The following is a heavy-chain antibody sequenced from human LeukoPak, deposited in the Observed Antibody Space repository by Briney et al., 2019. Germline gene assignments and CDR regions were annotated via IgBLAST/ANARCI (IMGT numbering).Heavy chain of an antibody. V-gene: IGHV3-23*01. D-gene: IGHD4-17*01. Sequence: GGSLRLSCAASGFTFSNYGMSWVRQAPGKGLEWVSAVSGNGGSSFYADSVKGRFTISRDNSKNTLYLQMGSLRAEDMAVYYCARGAWQGVPYAISYYFDYWGQETLVTVPS. CDR1: GFTFSNYG. CDR2: VSGNGGSS. J-gene: IGHJ4*02. CDR3: ARGAWQGVPYAISYYFDY.